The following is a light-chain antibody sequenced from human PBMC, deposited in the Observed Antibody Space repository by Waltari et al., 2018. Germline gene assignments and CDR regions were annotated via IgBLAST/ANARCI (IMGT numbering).Light chain of an antibody. V-gene: IGLV1-44*01. CDR2: TNS. CDR1: TANSGSNT. J-gene: IGLJ3*02. CDR3: AAWDDGLNGWV. Sequence: QSVLTQPPSASGSPGQRVTISCSGSTANSGSNTVNWYQQLPGPAPQLLIYTNSQRPSGVPDRFSGSKSGTSGFLSISGLQSEDEADYYCAAWDDGLNGWVFGGRTRVSVL.